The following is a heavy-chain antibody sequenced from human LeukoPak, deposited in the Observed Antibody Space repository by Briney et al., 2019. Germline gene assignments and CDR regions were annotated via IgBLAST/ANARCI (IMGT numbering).Heavy chain of an antibody. CDR1: GFTFSSYW. J-gene: IGHJ4*02. D-gene: IGHD3-22*01. V-gene: IGHV3-74*01. Sequence: GGSLRLSCAASGFTFSSYWMHWVRQAPGKGLVWVSRINTDGSSTTYADSVKGRFTISRYNAKNTLYLQMNSLRAEDTAVYYCARVATYYDSSGYNSGYFDYWGQGTLVTVSS. CDR2: INTDGSST. CDR3: ARVATYYDSSGYNSGYFDY.